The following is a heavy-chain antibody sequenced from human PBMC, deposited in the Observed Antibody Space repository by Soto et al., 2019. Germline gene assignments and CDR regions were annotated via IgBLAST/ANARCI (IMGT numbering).Heavy chain of an antibody. CDR3: ARQRTSIVTQAYFDV. CDR1: GDSTNSRSSY. V-gene: IGHV4-39*01. CDR2: ISYSGRT. J-gene: IGHJ4*02. Sequence: WETLSLTCTVTGDSTNSRSSYWGWLRQPPGKGLEWFGSISYSGRTYNNPSLRSRVSMSLDTSKDQFSLKLKSVTAADTALYFCARQRTSIVTQAYFDVWGPGSLVTVSS. D-gene: IGHD3-9*01.